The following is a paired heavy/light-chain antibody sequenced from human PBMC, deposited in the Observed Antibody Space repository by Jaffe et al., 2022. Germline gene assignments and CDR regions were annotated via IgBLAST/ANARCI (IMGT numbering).Heavy chain of an antibody. J-gene: IGHJ3*02. V-gene: IGHV4-4*02. D-gene: IGHD2-15*01. CDR1: GGSISSSNW. Sequence: QVQLQESGPGLVKPSGTLSLTCAVSGGSISSSNWWSWVRQPPGKGLEWIGEIYHSGSTNYNPSLKSRVTISVDKSKNQFSLKLSSVTAADTAVYYCARDGFCSGGSCYVGVSGAFDIWGQGTMVTVSS. CDR3: ARDGFCSGGSCYVGVSGAFDI. CDR2: IYHSGST.
Light chain of an antibody. CDR2: AAS. CDR1: QGISSY. V-gene: IGKV1-8*01. Sequence: AIRMTQSPSSFSASTGDRVTITCRASQGISSYLAWYQQKPGKAPKLLIYAASTLQSGVPSRFSGSGSGTDFTLTISCLQSEDFATYYCQQYYSYPRTFGQGTKLEIK. J-gene: IGKJ2*01. CDR3: QQYYSYPRT.